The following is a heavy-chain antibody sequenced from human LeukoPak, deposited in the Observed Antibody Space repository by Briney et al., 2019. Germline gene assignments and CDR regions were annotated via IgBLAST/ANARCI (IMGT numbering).Heavy chain of an antibody. Sequence: GGSLRLSCAASGFTFSSYCMNWVRQAPGKGLEWVSSISSSSSYIYYADSVKGRFTISRDNAKNSLYLQMNSLRAEDTAVYYCARRRIDYYYGMDVWGQGTTVTVSS. J-gene: IGHJ6*02. CDR2: ISSSSSYI. CDR1: GFTFSSYC. V-gene: IGHV3-21*01. CDR3: ARRRIDYYYGMDV. D-gene: IGHD2/OR15-2a*01.